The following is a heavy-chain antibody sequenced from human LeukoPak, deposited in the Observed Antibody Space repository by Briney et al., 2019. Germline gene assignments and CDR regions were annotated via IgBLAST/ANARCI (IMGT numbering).Heavy chain of an antibody. CDR1: GYFISSGYY. J-gene: IGHJ3*02. V-gene: IGHV4-38-2*02. CDR3: ARVRLGYYDYVWGSYRGSAFDI. CDR2: IYHSGST. D-gene: IGHD3-16*02. Sequence: SETLSLTCTVSGYFISSGYYWGWIRQPPGKGLEWIGSIYHSGSTYYNPSLKSRVTISVDTSKNQFSLKLSSVTAADTAVYYCARVRLGYYDYVWGSYRGSAFDIWGQGTMVTVSS.